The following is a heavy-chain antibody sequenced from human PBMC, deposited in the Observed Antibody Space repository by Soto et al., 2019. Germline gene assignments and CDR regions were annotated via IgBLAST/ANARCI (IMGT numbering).Heavy chain of an antibody. V-gene: IGHV3-23*01. J-gene: IGHJ5*02. CDR3: AKDFPYSSYDIWNGYDA. D-gene: IGHD3-3*01. CDR2: ISASGGST. Sequence: EGHLWESGGGLVQPGGSLRLSCEASGFTFGAYGMSWLRQAPGKGLEWVSGISASGGSTYYPDSVKGRFTISRDDSKNTLYLQMNSLRVKDTALYYCAKDFPYSSYDIWNGYDAWGQGVLVTVS. CDR1: GFTFGAYG.